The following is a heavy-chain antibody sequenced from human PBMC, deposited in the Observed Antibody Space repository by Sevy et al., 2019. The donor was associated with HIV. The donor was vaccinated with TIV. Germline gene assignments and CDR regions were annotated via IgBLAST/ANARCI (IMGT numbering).Heavy chain of an antibody. J-gene: IGHJ4*02. D-gene: IGHD5-12*01. V-gene: IGHV3-30-3*01. CDR1: GFSLSDYA. CDR2: ISFDGGNK. Sequence: GGSLRLSCAASGFSLSDYAIHWARQGPVKGLEWLTVISFDGGNKYYADSVKGQFTISRENSKNTVSLQMNSLRPDDTALYYCARGPYNSGLRLDFWGRGILVTVSS. CDR3: ARGPYNSGLRLDF.